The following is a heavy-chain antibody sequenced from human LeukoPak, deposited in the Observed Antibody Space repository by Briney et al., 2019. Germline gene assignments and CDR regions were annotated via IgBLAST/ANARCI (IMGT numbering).Heavy chain of an antibody. J-gene: IGHJ4*02. CDR3: ARMSPRWLQLNYFDY. CDR2: IYYSGST. CDR1: GGSISSHY. D-gene: IGHD5-24*01. V-gene: IGHV4-59*11. Sequence: SETLSLTCTVSGGSISSHYWSWIRQPPGKGLERMGYIYYSGSTNYNPSLKRRVTISVDTSKNQFSLTLSSVTAADTAVYYCARMSPRWLQLNYFDYWGQGTLVTVSS.